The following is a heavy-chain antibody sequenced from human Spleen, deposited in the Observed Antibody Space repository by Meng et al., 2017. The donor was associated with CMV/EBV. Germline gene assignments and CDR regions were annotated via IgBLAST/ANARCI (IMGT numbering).Heavy chain of an antibody. V-gene: IGHV3-20*04. J-gene: IGHJ5*01. CDR2: INWNADKT. CDR3: ARLLGRGTVTIFGVNDP. Sequence: GGSLRLSCAASGFSLEDYAMSWVRQAPGKGLEWVSGINWNADKTGYADSVKGRFSIFRENAKNSLYLQMNSLRVEDTALYYCARLLGRGTVTIFGVNDPWGEGSQVTVSS. D-gene: IGHD3-3*01. CDR1: GFSLEDYA.